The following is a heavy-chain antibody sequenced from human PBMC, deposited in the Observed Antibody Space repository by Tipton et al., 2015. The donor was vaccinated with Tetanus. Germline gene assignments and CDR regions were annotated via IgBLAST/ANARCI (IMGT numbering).Heavy chain of an antibody. D-gene: IGHD6-13*01. CDR1: GDYLSDYY. Sequence: GLVKPSETLSLTCGVFGDYLSDYYWTWVRQPPGKGLEWIGEIHRGGSTNYNPSLKSRVSMSVDTAKNRFSLTLTSVTAADMAVYYCARSISAGSVWPYEHWGQGTLVSVSS. CDR3: ARSISAGSVWPYEH. V-gene: IGHV4-34*01. CDR2: IHRGGST. J-gene: IGHJ4*02.